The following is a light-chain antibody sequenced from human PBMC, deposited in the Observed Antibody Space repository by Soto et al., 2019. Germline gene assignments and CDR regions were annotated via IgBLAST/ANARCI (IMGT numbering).Light chain of an antibody. CDR1: QSVSNNY. CDR3: QQYGSSGT. J-gene: IGKJ1*01. V-gene: IGKV3-20*01. Sequence: EIVLAQSPGTLSLSPGERATLSSRASQSVSNNYLAWYQQKPGQAPRLIIYGASNRATGIPDRFSGSGSGTDFTLTISRLEPEDFAVYYCQQYGSSGTFGQGTKVDIK. CDR2: GAS.